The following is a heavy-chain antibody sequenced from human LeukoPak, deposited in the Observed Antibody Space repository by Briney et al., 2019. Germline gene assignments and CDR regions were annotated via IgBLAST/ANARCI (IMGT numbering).Heavy chain of an antibody. D-gene: IGHD4-17*01. CDR2: IYYSGST. CDR1: GGSISGYY. J-gene: IGHJ2*01. V-gene: IGHV4-59*08. CDR3: ARATTKNYWYFDL. Sequence: SETLPLTCTVSGGSISGYYWSWIRQPPGKGLEWIGYIYYSGSTNYNPSLKSRLTISVDTSKNQFSLKLSSVTAADTAVYYCARATTKNYWYFDLWGRGTLVTVSS.